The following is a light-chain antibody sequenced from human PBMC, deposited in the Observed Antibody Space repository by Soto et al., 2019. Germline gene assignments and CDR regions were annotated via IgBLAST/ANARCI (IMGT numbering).Light chain of an antibody. CDR2: DVS. Sequence: QSVLTQPASVSGSPGQSSTLSCTGTSSDVGGYNYVSWYQQHPGKAPKLMIYDVSNRPSGVSNRFSGSKSGNTASLTISGLQAEDEADYYCSSYTSSSTLVFGGGTQLTVL. CDR3: SSYTSSSTLV. J-gene: IGLJ2*01. V-gene: IGLV2-14*01. CDR1: SSDVGGYNY.